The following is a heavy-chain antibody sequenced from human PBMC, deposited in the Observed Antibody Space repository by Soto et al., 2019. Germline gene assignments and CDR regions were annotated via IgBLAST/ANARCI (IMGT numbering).Heavy chain of an antibody. J-gene: IGHJ6*02. CDR1: GFTFSTYA. V-gene: IGHV3-23*01. CDR2: TSGSGGST. D-gene: IGHD2-2*01. CDR3: AKGDTQGYCTSTSCFYYYGLDV. Sequence: GGSLRLSCAASGFTFSTYAMSWVRHAPGKGLEWVSTTSGSGGSTYYTESVKGRFTISRDNSQNTLYLQMNSLRVEDTAVYYCAKGDTQGYCTSTSCFYYYGLDVWGQGTTVTVSS.